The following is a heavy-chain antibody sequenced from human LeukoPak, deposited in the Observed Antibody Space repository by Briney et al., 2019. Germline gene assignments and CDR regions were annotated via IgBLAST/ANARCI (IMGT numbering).Heavy chain of an antibody. V-gene: IGHV4-34*01. CDR1: GGSFSGYY. J-gene: IGHJ3*02. CDR2: INHSGST. Sequence: SETLSLTCAVYGGSFSGYYWSWIRQPPGKGLEWIGEINHSGSTNYNPSLKSRVTISVDTSKNQFSLKLSSVTAADTAVYYCARRPTGRITIFGVVTTSRAFDNWGQGTMVTVSS. D-gene: IGHD3-3*01. CDR3: ARRPTGRITIFGVVTTSRAFDN.